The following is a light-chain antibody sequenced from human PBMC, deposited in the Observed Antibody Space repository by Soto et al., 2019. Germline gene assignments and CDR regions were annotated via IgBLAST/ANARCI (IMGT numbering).Light chain of an antibody. J-gene: IGKJ1*01. Sequence: DIQMTQSPSSLSASGGDRVTITCGASQSISSYLNWYQQKPGKAPKLLIYAASSLQTGVPSRFSGSGSGTDFSLTISSLQPEDFSTYYCQQSYSTPRTFGQGTKVDIK. CDR3: QQSYSTPRT. V-gene: IGKV1-39*01. CDR2: AAS. CDR1: QSISSY.